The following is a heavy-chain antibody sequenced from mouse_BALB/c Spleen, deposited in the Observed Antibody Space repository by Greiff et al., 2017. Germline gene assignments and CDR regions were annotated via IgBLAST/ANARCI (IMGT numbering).Heavy chain of an antibody. CDR2: IRSKSNNYAT. Sequence: EVQRVESGGGLVQPKGSLKLSCAASGFTFNTYAMNWVRQAPGKGLEWVARIRSKSNNYATYYADSVKDRFTISRDDSQSMLYLQMNNLKTEDTAMYYCVRQGGNYVAIDYWGQGTSVTVSA. J-gene: IGHJ4*01. V-gene: IGHV10-1*02. CDR3: VRQGGNYVAIDY. D-gene: IGHD2-1*01. CDR1: GFTFNTYA.